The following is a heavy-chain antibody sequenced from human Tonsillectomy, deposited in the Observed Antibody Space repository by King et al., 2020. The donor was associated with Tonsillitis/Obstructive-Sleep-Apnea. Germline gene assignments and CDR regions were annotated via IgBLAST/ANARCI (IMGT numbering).Heavy chain of an antibody. D-gene: IGHD5-24*01. CDR3: ARDRKVMATNYYFDF. V-gene: IGHV3-66*01. CDR1: GFIVSSNY. J-gene: IGHJ4*02. CDR2: IYSGGYT. Sequence: EVQLVESGGGLVQPGGSLRLSCAASGFIVSSNYMSWVRQAPGKGLEWVSVIYSGGYTYYSDSVKGRFTISRDNSKNTLYLQMNRLRAEDTAVYYCARDRKVMATNYYFDFWGQGTLFTVSS.